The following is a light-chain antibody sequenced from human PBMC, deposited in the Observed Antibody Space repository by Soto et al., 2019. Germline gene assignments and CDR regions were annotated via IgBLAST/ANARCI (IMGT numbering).Light chain of an antibody. V-gene: IGKV1-5*01. Sequence: DIQMTQSPSTLFASVGDRVTITCRACQSVRNWLAWYQQKPGRAPQLLIYDSSTLEPGVPSRFRGSGSGTEFTLTINGLQPDDFATYYCQQYDGYSPQTFGQGTKVEIK. CDR1: QSVRNW. CDR2: DSS. J-gene: IGKJ1*01. CDR3: QQYDGYSPQT.